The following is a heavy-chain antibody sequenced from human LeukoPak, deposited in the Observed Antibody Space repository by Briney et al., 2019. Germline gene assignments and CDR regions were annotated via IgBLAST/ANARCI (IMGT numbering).Heavy chain of an antibody. V-gene: IGHV1-69*13. J-gene: IGHJ6*03. CDR2: IFPILGTT. D-gene: IGHD1-14*01. CDR3: ARVPPPYYYYMDV. Sequence: SVKVSCKASGGTFSNYALSWVRQAPGQGLEWMGGIFPILGTTNYAQKFLGRVTITADESTSTAYMELSGLRYEDTAVYYCARVPPPYYYYMDVWGKGTTVTVSS. CDR1: GGTFSNYA.